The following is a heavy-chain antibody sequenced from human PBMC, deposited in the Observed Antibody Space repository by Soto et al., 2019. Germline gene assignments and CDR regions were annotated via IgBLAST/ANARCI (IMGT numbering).Heavy chain of an antibody. D-gene: IGHD6-13*01. CDR2: ISGSGGST. CDR1: GFTFSIYA. J-gene: IGHJ5*02. V-gene: IGHV3-23*01. CDR3: AKVAGVATGGTVGGLDP. Sequence: GSLRLSCAASGFTFSIYAMSWVRQAPGKGLEWVSAISGSGGSTYYADSVKGRFTISRDNSKNTLYLQMPSLTTEDTGIYYCAKVAGVATGGTVGGLDPWGQGTLVTVSS.